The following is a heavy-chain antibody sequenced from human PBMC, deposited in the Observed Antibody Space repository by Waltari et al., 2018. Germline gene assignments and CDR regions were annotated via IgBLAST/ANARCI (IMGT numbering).Heavy chain of an antibody. CDR2: ISYDGSNK. CDR3: AKDLEQLVGGSDY. D-gene: IGHD6-6*01. CDR1: GGSFSGYY. J-gene: IGHJ4*02. Sequence: QVQLQQWGAGLLKPSETLSLTCAVYGGSFSGYYWSWIRQPPGKGLEWVAVISYDGSNKYYADSVKGRFTISRDNSKNTLYLQMNSLRAEDTAVYYCAKDLEQLVGGSDYWGQGTLVTVSS. V-gene: IGHV3-30*18.